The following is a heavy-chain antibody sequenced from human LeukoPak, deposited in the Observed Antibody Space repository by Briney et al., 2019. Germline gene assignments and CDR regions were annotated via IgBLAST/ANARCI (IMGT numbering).Heavy chain of an antibody. CDR2: IIPILGIA. V-gene: IGHV1-69*02. CDR3: ARPSGYDSSGYFAFDI. Sequence: GSSVKFSCKAAGGTCSSYTISWVRQAPGQGLEWMGRIIPILGIANYAQKFQGRVTITADKSTSIAYMELSSLRSEDTAVYYCARPSGYDSSGYFAFDIWGQGKMVTVSS. CDR1: GGTCSSYT. D-gene: IGHD3-22*01. J-gene: IGHJ3*02.